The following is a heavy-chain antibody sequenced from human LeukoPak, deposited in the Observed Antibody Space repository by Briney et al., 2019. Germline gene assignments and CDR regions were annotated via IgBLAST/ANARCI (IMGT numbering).Heavy chain of an antibody. Sequence: GGSLRLSCAASGFTFSGHWMSWVRQAPGKGLEWVANINQGGSDKYYVDSVKGRFTISRDNANNLLYLQMNSLRGEDTAVYYCTRDRSRAEDDWGRRTLVTVSS. D-gene: IGHD1-14*01. J-gene: IGHJ4*02. CDR3: TRDRSRAEDD. V-gene: IGHV3-7*01. CDR1: GFTFSGHW. CDR2: INQGGSDK.